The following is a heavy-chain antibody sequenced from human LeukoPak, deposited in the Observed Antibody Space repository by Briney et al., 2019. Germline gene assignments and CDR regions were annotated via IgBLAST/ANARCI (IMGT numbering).Heavy chain of an antibody. V-gene: IGHV3-30-3*01. Sequence: GGSLRLSCAASGLSFSSYAMHWVRQAPGKGLEWVVVISYDGTEKYYGDSVKGRFTISRDNSKNTLYLQMNSLRAEDTALYYCARDGHGVPLDYWGQGTLVTVSP. CDR1: GLSFSSYA. J-gene: IGHJ4*02. CDR2: ISYDGTEK. D-gene: IGHD4-17*01. CDR3: ARDGHGVPLDY.